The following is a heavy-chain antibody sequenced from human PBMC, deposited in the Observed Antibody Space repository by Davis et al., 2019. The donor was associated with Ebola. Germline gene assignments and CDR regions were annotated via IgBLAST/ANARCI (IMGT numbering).Heavy chain of an antibody. CDR1: GFTFPRYW. D-gene: IGHD3-9*01. V-gene: IGHV3-7*03. CDR2: IKQDGSER. J-gene: IGHJ3*01. CDR3: ATELTGNAFDV. Sequence: GESLKISCAASGFTFPRYWMSWVRQAPGKGLEWVANIKQDGSERNYVDSVKGRFTISRDNAKNSLYLQMDGLRAEDTAVYYCATELTGNAFDVWGRGTMVTVSS.